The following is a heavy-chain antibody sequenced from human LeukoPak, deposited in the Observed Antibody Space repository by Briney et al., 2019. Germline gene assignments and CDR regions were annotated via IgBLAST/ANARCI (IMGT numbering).Heavy chain of an antibody. CDR3: ATHDSSGYYGTGYFQH. CDR1: GGTFSSYA. Sequence: SVKVSCKASGGTFSSYAISWVRQAPGQGLEWMGRIIPIFGTANYAQKFQGRVTITTDESTSTAYMGLSSLRSEDTAVYYCATHDSSGYYGTGYFQHWGQGTLVTVSS. D-gene: IGHD3-22*01. CDR2: IIPIFGTA. J-gene: IGHJ1*01. V-gene: IGHV1-69*05.